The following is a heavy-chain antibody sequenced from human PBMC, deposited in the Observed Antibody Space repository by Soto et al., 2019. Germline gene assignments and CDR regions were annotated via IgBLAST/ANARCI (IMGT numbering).Heavy chain of an antibody. CDR3: ARRLFGSGWTLDS. CDR2: VYHTGST. CDR1: GAYITTYY. V-gene: IGHV4-59*13. D-gene: IGHD6-19*01. Sequence: SETLSLTCDVSGAYITTYYWSWIRQAPGKGLGWIGNVYHTGSTDYNSSLRSRVTISVDTSKNQFSLNMNSVTAADTAVYYCARRLFGSGWTLDSWGQGALVTSPQ. J-gene: IGHJ4*02.